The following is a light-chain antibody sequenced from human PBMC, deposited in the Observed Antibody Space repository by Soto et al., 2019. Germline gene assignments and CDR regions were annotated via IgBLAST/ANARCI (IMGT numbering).Light chain of an antibody. J-gene: IGKJ2*01. CDR1: QSISSN. Sequence: EIQMTQSPSSLSASVGDRVTLTCRASQSISSNLNWYQLKPGRPPKLLIYFASSLQAGVPSRFSGAGSETDFTLTITDLQPEDFTSYFCLQTDSVPYTFGQGT. V-gene: IGKV1-39*01. CDR2: FAS. CDR3: LQTDSVPYT.